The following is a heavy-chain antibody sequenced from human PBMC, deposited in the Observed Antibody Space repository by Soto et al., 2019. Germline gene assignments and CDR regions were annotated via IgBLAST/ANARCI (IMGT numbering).Heavy chain of an antibody. CDR3: ARATLPYCSSTSCYRDNWFDP. CDR2: IYYSGST. J-gene: IGHJ5*02. D-gene: IGHD2-2*01. CDR1: GDCISNYY. Sequence: PSETLSLTCTVSGDCISNYYWSWIRQPPGKGLEWIGYIYYSGSTNYNPSLKSRVTISVGRSKNQFSLKLSSVTAADTAVYYCARATLPYCSSTSCYRDNWFDPWGQGTLVTVSS. V-gene: IGHV4-59*12.